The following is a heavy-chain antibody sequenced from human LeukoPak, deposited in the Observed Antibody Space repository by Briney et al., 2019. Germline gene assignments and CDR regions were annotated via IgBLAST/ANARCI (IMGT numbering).Heavy chain of an antibody. Sequence: GGSLRLSCAASGFTFNNYCMNWVRQAPGKGLEWVSSISSSSNYIYYADSVKGRFTISRDNAKNSLYLQMNSLRAEDTAVYYCAKGRGWYNPLVFWGQGTLVTVSS. V-gene: IGHV3-21*04. D-gene: IGHD6-19*01. CDR3: AKGRGWYNPLVF. CDR2: ISSSSNYI. CDR1: GFTFNNYC. J-gene: IGHJ4*02.